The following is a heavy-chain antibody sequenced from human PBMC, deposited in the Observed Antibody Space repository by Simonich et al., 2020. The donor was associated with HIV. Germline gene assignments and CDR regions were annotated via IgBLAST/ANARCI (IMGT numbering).Heavy chain of an antibody. CDR3: ASERHVRDGFQH. Sequence: EVQLVESGGGLVQPGGSLRLSCAASGFTVSNNYMSWVRQAPGKGLEWVSGIYSGGATYYADSVKGRFTISRHISKNTLWLQMSNLRAEDTAVYYCASERHVRDGFQHWGQGTLVTVSS. CDR2: IYSGGAT. CDR1: GFTVSNNY. D-gene: IGHD2-8*01. V-gene: IGHV3-53*04. J-gene: IGHJ1*01.